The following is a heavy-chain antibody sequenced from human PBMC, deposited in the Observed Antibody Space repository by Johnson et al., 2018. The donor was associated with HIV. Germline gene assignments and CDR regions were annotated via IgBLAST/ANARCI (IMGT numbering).Heavy chain of an antibody. CDR1: GFTFSNAW. D-gene: IGHD3-10*01. CDR3: TTMSALWFGDLHVFGDGFDI. Sequence: VQLVESGGGSVKSGGSLRVSCAASGFTFSNAWMSWVRQAPGKGLEWVGRVKSKTDGGTIDYAAAVKGRFIISRDDSKNTLYLQMNGLKTEDTAVYYCTTMSALWFGDLHVFGDGFDIWGQGTVVTVSS. J-gene: IGHJ3*02. V-gene: IGHV3-15*01. CDR2: VKSKTDGGTI.